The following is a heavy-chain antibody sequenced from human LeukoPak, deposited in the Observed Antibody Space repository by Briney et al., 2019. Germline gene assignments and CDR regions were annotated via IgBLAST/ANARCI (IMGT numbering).Heavy chain of an antibody. J-gene: IGHJ4*01. D-gene: IGHD6-19*01. CDR1: DGSINTYF. V-gene: IGHV4-4*07. CDR3: ATGGYSAWCDY. CDR2: IDSSGTT. Sequence: PSQPLSLTCSVSDGSINTYFWSWIRQPAGKGPEWIGRIDSSGTTSLNPSLKSRVTISQDKSKKQFSLKLSSVTAADTAVYYCATGGYSAWCDYWGHGTQVIVSS.